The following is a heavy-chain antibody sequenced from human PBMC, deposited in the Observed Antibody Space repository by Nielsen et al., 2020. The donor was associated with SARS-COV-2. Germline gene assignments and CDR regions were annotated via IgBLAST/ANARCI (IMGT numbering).Heavy chain of an antibody. J-gene: IGHJ4*02. Sequence: ASVKVSCKASGYTFTSYGISWVRQAPGQGLEWMGWISAYNGNTNYAQKLQGRVTMTTDTSTSTAYMELRSLGSDDTAVYYCARARAGGDTGDYWGQGTLVTVSS. D-gene: IGHD4-17*01. CDR1: GYTFTSYG. CDR2: ISAYNGNT. CDR3: ARARAGGDTGDY. V-gene: IGHV1-18*01.